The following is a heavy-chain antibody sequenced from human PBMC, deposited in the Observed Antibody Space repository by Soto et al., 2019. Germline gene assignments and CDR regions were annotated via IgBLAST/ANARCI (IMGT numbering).Heavy chain of an antibody. J-gene: IGHJ3*02. CDR2: FDPEDGET. CDR1: GYTLTELS. Sequence: GASVKVSCKVSGYTLTELSMHWVRQAPGKGLEWMGGFDPEDGETIYAQKFQGRVTMTEDTSTDTAYMELSSLRSEDTAVYYCATDQWGYCSGGSCYGYMVVAFDIWGQGTMVTVSS. CDR3: ATDQWGYCSGGSCYGYMVVAFDI. V-gene: IGHV1-24*01. D-gene: IGHD2-15*01.